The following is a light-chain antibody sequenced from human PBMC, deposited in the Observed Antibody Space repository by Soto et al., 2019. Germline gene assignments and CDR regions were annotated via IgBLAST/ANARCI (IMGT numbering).Light chain of an antibody. CDR1: SSDVSGYNY. CDR2: DVS. CDR3: SSYTTSNTRQIV. V-gene: IGLV2-14*01. J-gene: IGLJ1*01. Sequence: QPALTQPASVSGSPGQAITISCTGTSSDVSGYNYVSWYQQHPGKAPKFMIYDVSNRPSGVSNRFSGSKSGNTASLTISGLQAEDEADYYCSSYTTSNTRQIVFGTGTKVTVL.